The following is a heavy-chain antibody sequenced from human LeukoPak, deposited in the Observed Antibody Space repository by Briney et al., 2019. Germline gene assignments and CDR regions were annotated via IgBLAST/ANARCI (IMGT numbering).Heavy chain of an antibody. V-gene: IGHV4-59*08. CDR2: IYYSGST. J-gene: IGHJ4*02. Sequence: SETLSLTCTVSGGSMSSYYWSWIRQPPGKGLEWIGYIYYSGSTNYNPSLKSRVTISVDTSKNQFSLKLSSVTAADTAVYYCARRSIAVAGTLDYWGQGTLVTVSS. CDR1: GGSMSSYY. CDR3: ARRSIAVAGTLDY. D-gene: IGHD6-19*01.